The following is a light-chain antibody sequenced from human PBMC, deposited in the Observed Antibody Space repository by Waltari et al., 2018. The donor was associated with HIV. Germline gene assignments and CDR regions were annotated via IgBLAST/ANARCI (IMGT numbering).Light chain of an antibody. Sequence: QSALAQPASVSGSPGQPITISCHGTGSDVGGYNYVVRYQQHPGKAPKLMIYDVSNRPSGVSNRFSGSKSGNTASLTISGLQAEDEADYYCSSYTSSSTPYVFGTGTKVTVL. CDR1: GSDVGGYNY. CDR2: DVS. CDR3: SSYTSSSTPYV. V-gene: IGLV2-14*03. J-gene: IGLJ1*01.